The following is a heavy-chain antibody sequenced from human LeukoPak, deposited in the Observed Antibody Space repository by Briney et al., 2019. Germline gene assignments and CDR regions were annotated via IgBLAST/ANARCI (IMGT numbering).Heavy chain of an antibody. CDR2: IKQDGSEK. CDR3: ARDPRGYYGMDV. CDR1: GFTFSSYW. J-gene: IGHJ6*02. V-gene: IGHV3-7*01. D-gene: IGHD3-10*01. Sequence: GGSLRLSCAASGFTFSSYWMNWVRQAPGKGLEWVANIKQDGSEKYYVDSVKGRFSISRDNAKNSLSLEMSSLRDDDTGVYYCARDPRGYYGMDVWGQGTTVTVSS.